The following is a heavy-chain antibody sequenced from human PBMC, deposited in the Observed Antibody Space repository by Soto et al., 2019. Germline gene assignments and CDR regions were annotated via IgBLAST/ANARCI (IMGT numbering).Heavy chain of an antibody. Sequence: PSETLSLTCAVSGGSISSSNWWSWVRQPPGKGLEWIGEIYHSGSTNYNPSLKSRVTISVDKSKNQFSLKLSSVTAADTAVYYCAREGKGYCSGGSCQGGMDVWGQGTTVTVSS. D-gene: IGHD2-15*01. J-gene: IGHJ6*02. CDR3: AREGKGYCSGGSCQGGMDV. V-gene: IGHV4-4*02. CDR1: GGSISSSNW. CDR2: IYHSGST.